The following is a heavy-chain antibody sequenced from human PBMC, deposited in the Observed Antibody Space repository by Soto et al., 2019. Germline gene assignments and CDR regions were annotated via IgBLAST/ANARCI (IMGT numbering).Heavy chain of an antibody. CDR1: GFTFSSYS. CDR2: ISSSSSYI. Sequence: GGSLRLSCAASGFTFSSYSMNWVRQAPGKGLEWVSSISSSSSYIYYADSVKGRFTISRDNAKNSLYLQMNSLRAEDTAVYYCARDLREDFWSGSPFYFDYWGQGTLVTVSS. D-gene: IGHD3-3*01. CDR3: ARDLREDFWSGSPFYFDY. V-gene: IGHV3-21*01. J-gene: IGHJ4*02.